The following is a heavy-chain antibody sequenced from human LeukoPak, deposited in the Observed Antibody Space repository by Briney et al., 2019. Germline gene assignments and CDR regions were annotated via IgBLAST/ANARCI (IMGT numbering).Heavy chain of an antibody. CDR3: ARDRSDRLAVAGTSAFDY. CDR1: GFTFSSYS. V-gene: IGHV3-21*01. D-gene: IGHD6-19*01. J-gene: IGHJ4*02. CDR2: ISSSSSYI. Sequence: GGSLRLSCAASGFTFSSYSMNWVRQAPGKGLEWVSSISSSSSYIYYADSVKGRFTISRDNAKNSLYLQMNSLRAEDTAVYYCARDRSDRLAVAGTSAFDYWGQGTLVTVSS.